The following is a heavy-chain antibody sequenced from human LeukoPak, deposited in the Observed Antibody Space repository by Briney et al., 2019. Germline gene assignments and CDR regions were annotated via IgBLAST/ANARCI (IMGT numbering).Heavy chain of an antibody. D-gene: IGHD5-12*01. V-gene: IGHV1-2*02. CDR2: INPNSGGT. CDR3: ARRGYDGLGLFDY. Sequence: ASVKVSCKASGYTFTGHYMHWVRQAPGQGLEWMGWINPNSGGTNYAQKFQGRVTMTRDTSISTAYMELSRLRSDDTAVYYCARRGYDGLGLFDYWGQGTLVTVSS. CDR1: GYTFTGHY. J-gene: IGHJ4*02.